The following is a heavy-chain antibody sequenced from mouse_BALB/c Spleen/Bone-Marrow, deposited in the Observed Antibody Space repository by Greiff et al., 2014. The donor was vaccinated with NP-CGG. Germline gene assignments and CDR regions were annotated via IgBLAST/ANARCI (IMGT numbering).Heavy chain of an antibody. J-gene: IGHJ2*01. D-gene: IGHD1-1*01. CDR2: IRNKAYGYTT. CDR3: ARDMGGLLSDS. CDR1: GFTFTDYY. Sequence: EVKVEESGGGLVQPGGSLRLSCATSGFTFTDYYMNWVRQPPGKALEWLAFIRNKAYGYTTEYSASVKGRFTISRDNSQNILYLQMNTLRAEDSATYYCARDMGGLLSDSWGQGTTLSVSS. V-gene: IGHV7-3*02.